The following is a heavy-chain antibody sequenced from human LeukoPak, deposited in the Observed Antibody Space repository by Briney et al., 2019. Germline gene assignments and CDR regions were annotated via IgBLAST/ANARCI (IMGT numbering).Heavy chain of an antibody. CDR3: ARHKVAVPQGFDY. D-gene: IGHD6-19*01. CDR1: DDSITNNFYF. J-gene: IGHJ4*02. V-gene: IGHV4-39*01. CDR2: IYYSGTA. Sequence: PSETLSLTCTVSDDSITNNFYFWGWIRQPPGTGREWIGTIYYSGTAYYNPSLKSRVTISLDTSKNQFSLKLTSVTAADTAVYYCARHKVAVPQGFDYWGQGTLLTVSS.